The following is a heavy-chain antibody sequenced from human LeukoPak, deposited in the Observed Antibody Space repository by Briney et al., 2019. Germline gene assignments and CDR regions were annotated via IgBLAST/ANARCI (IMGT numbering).Heavy chain of an antibody. V-gene: IGHV4-31*03. D-gene: IGHD6-19*01. CDR3: ARSAYSSGWYLDY. J-gene: IGHJ4*02. CDR2: IYYSGST. CDR1: GGSISSGGYY. Sequence: SETLSLTCTVSGGSISSGGYYWSWIRQHPGKGLEWIGYIYYSGSTYYNPSLKSRVTISVDTSKNQFSLKLSSVTAADTAVYYCARSAYSSGWYLDYWGQGTLVTVSS.